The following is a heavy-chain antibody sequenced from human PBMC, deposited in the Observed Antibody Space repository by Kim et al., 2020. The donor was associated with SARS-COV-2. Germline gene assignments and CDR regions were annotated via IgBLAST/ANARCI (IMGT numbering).Heavy chain of an antibody. CDR3: ARSSLLDFDY. J-gene: IGHJ4*02. V-gene: IGHV1-2*02. Sequence: GGTNYAKNFQGRVTMTRETSISTVYLELNSLRSDDTAVYYCARSSLLDFDYWGQGTLVTVSS. CDR2: GGT. D-gene: IGHD3-16*02.